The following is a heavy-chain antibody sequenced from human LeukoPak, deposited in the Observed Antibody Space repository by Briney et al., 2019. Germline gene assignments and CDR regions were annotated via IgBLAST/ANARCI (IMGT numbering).Heavy chain of an antibody. CDR2: ISGSGGST. J-gene: IGHJ4*02. CDR1: GFTFSSYA. V-gene: IGHV3-23*01. D-gene: IGHD1-20*01. Sequence: GGSLRLSCAASGFTFSSYAMSWVRQAPGKGLEWVSAISGSGGSTYYADSVKGRFTISRDNSKNTLYLHMSSLRAEDTAVYYCAKDSRITGTTIYYCDYWGQGTLVTVSS. CDR3: AKDSRITGTTIYYCDY.